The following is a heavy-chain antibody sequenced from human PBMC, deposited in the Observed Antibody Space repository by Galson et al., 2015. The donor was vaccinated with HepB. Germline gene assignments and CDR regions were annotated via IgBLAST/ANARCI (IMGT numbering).Heavy chain of an antibody. CDR2: ISGSGGST. CDR1: GFTFSSYA. J-gene: IGHJ4*02. CDR3: AKGYCSSTSCYIGY. Sequence: SLRLSCAASGFTFSSYAMSWVRQAPGKRLEWVSAISGSGGSTYYADSVKGQFTISRDNSKNTLYLQMNSLRAEDTAVYYCAKGYCSSTSCYIGYWGQGTLVTVSS. V-gene: IGHV3-23*01. D-gene: IGHD2-2*02.